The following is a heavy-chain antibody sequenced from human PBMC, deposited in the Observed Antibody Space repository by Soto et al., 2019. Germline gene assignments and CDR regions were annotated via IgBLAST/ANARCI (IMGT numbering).Heavy chain of an antibody. Sequence: GESLTISRKCSVNSFTNYWISVVGQMPTKDLASVGGIDPRDTYTNYSPSFQVHVTTSADKSISTAYLQWRTLKSSAPALYYCARRIVVATTDEANEYRGKGSLVTVSS. J-gene: IGHJ4*02. D-gene: IGHD1-26*01. CDR2: IDPRDTYT. V-gene: IGHV5-10-1*01. CDR1: VNSFTNYW. CDR3: ARRIVVATTDEANEY.